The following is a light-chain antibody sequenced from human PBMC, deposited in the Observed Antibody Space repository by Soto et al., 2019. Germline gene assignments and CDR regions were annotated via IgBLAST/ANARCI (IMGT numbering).Light chain of an antibody. Sequence: EIVLTQSPATLSLSPGERATLSCRASQSVSSFFVWYQQKLGQAPRLLIYAASKRANGIPARFSGSGSGTDFTLTISSLEPEDFAVYYCQQRLNWPLTFGGGTTVEIK. V-gene: IGKV3-11*01. J-gene: IGKJ4*01. CDR2: AAS. CDR3: QQRLNWPLT. CDR1: QSVSSF.